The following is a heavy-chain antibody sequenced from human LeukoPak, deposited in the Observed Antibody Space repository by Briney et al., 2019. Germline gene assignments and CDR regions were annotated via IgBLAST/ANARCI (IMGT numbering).Heavy chain of an antibody. Sequence: SETLSLTCTVSGGSISSGSYYWSWIRQPAGKGLEWIGRIYTSGSTNYNPSLKSRVTISVDTSKNQFSLKLSSVTAADTAVYYCARARYSGSYYAFDIWGQGTMVTVSS. CDR1: GGSISSGSYY. CDR3: ARARYSGSYYAFDI. V-gene: IGHV4-61*02. J-gene: IGHJ3*02. D-gene: IGHD1-26*01. CDR2: IYTSGST.